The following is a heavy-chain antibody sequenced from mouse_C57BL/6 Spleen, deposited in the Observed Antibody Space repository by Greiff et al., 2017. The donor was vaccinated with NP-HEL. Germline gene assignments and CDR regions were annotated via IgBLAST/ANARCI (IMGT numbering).Heavy chain of an antibody. CDR3: ARFDYDGFDY. J-gene: IGHJ2*01. CDR1: GYTFTSYW. V-gene: IGHV1-55*01. D-gene: IGHD2-4*01. CDR2: IYPGSGST. Sequence: QVQLQQPGAELVKPGASVKMSCKASGYTFTSYWITWVKQRPGQGLEWIGDIYPGSGSTNYNEKFKSKATLTVEASSSTAYMQLSSLTSEDSAVYYCARFDYDGFDYWGQGTTLTVSS.